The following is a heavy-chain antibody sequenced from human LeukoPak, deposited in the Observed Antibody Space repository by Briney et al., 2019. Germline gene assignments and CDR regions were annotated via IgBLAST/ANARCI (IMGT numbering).Heavy chain of an antibody. Sequence: SETLSLTCTVSGGSISSYYWSWIRQPPGKGLEWIGYIYYSGSTYYNPSLKSRVTISVDTSKNQFSLKLSSVTAADTAVYYCARGAGNYDSSGYPFDYWGQGTLVTVSS. CDR1: GGSISSYY. J-gene: IGHJ4*02. V-gene: IGHV4-30-4*08. D-gene: IGHD3-22*01. CDR3: ARGAGNYDSSGYPFDY. CDR2: IYYSGST.